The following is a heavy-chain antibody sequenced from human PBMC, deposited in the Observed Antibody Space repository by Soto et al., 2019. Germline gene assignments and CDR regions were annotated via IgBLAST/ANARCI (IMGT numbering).Heavy chain of an antibody. D-gene: IGHD6-13*01. Sequence: GGSLRLSCAASGFTFSSYSMNWVRQAPGKGLEWVSCISSSSSYIYYADSVKGRFTISRDNAKNSLYLQMNSLRAEDTAVYYCARHPERIAQIGWFDPWGQGTLVTVSS. CDR2: ISSSSSYI. V-gene: IGHV3-21*01. J-gene: IGHJ5*02. CDR3: ARHPERIAQIGWFDP. CDR1: GFTFSSYS.